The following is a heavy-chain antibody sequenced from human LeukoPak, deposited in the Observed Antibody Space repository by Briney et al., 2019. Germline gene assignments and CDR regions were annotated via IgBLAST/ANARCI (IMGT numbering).Heavy chain of an antibody. V-gene: IGHV1-2*02. CDR3: ARDCSSGYYYYYYMDV. CDR2: FNPNSGGT. J-gene: IGHJ6*03. Sequence: ASVKVSCKASGYTFTGYYMHWVRQAPGQGLEWMGWFNPNSGGTNYAQKFQGRVTMTRDTSISTAYMELSRLRSDDTAVYYCARDCSSGYYYYYYMDVWGKGTTVTVSS. D-gene: IGHD6-19*01. CDR1: GYTFTGYY.